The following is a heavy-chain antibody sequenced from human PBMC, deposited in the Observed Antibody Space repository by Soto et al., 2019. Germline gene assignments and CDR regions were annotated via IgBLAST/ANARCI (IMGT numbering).Heavy chain of an antibody. D-gene: IGHD6-6*01. CDR2: INHSGST. CDR1: GGYFSGYY. CDR3: ARGRGIAARRGDPLDY. Sequence: SETLSLTCAVYGGYFSGYYWSWIRQPPGKGLEWIGEINHSGSTNYNPSLKSRVTISVDTSKNQFSLKLSSVTAADTAVYYCARGRGIAARRGDPLDYWGQGTLVTVSS. V-gene: IGHV4-34*01. J-gene: IGHJ4*02.